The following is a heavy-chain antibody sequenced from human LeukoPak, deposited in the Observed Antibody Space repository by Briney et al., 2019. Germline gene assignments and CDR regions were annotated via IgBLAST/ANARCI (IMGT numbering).Heavy chain of an antibody. J-gene: IGHJ4*02. D-gene: IGHD1-14*01. CDR2: IWPDGSNK. CDR3: VRAPGPFDY. Sequence: GGSLRLSCAASGFTFSDYGIHWVRQAPGKGLEWVAVIWPDGSNKYYADSVKGRFTISRDDSKNTLYLQMNNLRAEDTALYYCVRAPGPFDYWGQGTLVTVSS. CDR1: GFTFSDYG. V-gene: IGHV3-33*01.